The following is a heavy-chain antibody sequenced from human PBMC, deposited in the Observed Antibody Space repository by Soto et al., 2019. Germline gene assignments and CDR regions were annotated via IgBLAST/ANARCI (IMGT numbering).Heavy chain of an antibody. Sequence: PSQTLSLTCAISGNSVSSNSAAWNWIRQSPSRGLEWLGRTYYRSKWYNDYAVSVKSRITINPDTSKNQFSLQLNSVTPEDTAVYYCARDLIAAAGDDNWFDPWGQGTLVTVSS. J-gene: IGHJ5*02. V-gene: IGHV6-1*01. CDR1: GNSVSSNSAA. CDR2: TYYRSKWYN. CDR3: ARDLIAAAGDDNWFDP. D-gene: IGHD6-13*01.